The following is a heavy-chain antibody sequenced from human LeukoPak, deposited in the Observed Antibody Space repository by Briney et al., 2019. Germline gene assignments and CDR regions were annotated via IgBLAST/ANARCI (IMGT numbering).Heavy chain of an antibody. D-gene: IGHD4-11*01. CDR3: ARHGSNYVDYMDV. Sequence: GEALQISCKGSGYSFTSYWIGWVRQMPGKGLEWMGMIYPGYSDTRYSPSFQGQVTISAAKSISTAYLQWSSLKASDTDMYYCARHGSNYVDYMDVWGKGTTVTVSS. CDR1: GYSFTSYW. V-gene: IGHV5-51*01. J-gene: IGHJ6*03. CDR2: IYPGYSDT.